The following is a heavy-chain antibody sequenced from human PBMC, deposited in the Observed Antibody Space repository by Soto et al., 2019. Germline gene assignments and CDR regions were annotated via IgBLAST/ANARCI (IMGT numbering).Heavy chain of an antibody. D-gene: IGHD2-15*01. CDR2: ISAYNGNT. V-gene: IGHV1-18*01. CDR3: ARDYYGGNYFDY. CDR1: GYIFTTYG. J-gene: IGHJ4*02. Sequence: SVKVSCQASGYIFTTYGISWVRQAPGQGLEWMGWISAYNGNTNYGQKFQGRVTMTIDTSTGTAYMELRSLISDDTALYYCARDYYGGNYFDYWGQGTLVTVSS.